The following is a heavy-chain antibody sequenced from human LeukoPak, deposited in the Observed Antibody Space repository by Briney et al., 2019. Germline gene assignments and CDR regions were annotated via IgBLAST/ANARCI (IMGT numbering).Heavy chain of an antibody. CDR1: RFTFSSYA. V-gene: IGHV3-30*04. CDR3: ARETSGWLDY. Sequence: GGSLRLSCAASRFTFSSYAMHWVRQAPGKGLEWVAVISYDGSNKYYADSVKGRFTISRDNSKNMLYLQMNSLGAEDTAVYYCARETSGWLDYWGQGTLVTVSS. J-gene: IGHJ4*02. CDR2: ISYDGSNK. D-gene: IGHD6-19*01.